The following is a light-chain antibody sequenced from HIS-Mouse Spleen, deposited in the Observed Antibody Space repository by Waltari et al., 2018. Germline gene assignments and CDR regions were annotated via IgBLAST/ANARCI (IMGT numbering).Light chain of an antibody. V-gene: IGLV3-21*03. Sequence: SYVLTQPPSVSVAPGKTARIPCGGNNLGSKSVHWYQQKPGQAPVLVVYEDSDRPSGIPERFSGSNSGNTATLTISRVEAGDEADYYCQVWDSSSDHVVFGGGTKLTVL. CDR1: NLGSKS. J-gene: IGLJ2*01. CDR2: EDS. CDR3: QVWDSSSDHVV.